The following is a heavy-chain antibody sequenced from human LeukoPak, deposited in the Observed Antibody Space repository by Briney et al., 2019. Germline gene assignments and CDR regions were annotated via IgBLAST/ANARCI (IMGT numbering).Heavy chain of an antibody. CDR2: ISGSGGST. Sequence: GGSLALSSPALGLTLSSYAWSWFRRALGKGLEWVSAISGSGGSTYYADSVKGRFTISRDNSKNTLYLQMNSLRVEDTAVYYCARGPLGAFDIWGQGTMVTVSS. CDR3: ARGPLGAFDI. CDR1: GLTLSSYA. J-gene: IGHJ3*02. V-gene: IGHV3-23*01.